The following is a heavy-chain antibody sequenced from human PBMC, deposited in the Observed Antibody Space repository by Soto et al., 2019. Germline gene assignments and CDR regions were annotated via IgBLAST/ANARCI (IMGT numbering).Heavy chain of an antibody. CDR1: GWSFSGYY. CDR3: ARGRGDGYNQNWYFDL. CDR2: INNGGSS. J-gene: IGHJ2*01. D-gene: IGHD3-10*01. Sequence: XETLSLTCSVDGWSFSGYYWSWIRQPPGKGLEWIGEINNGGSSNYNPSLKSRGSMSVGTSNNQFSLKLTSVTAADTAVYYCARGRGDGYNQNWYFDLWGRGTLVTVSS. V-gene: IGHV4-34*01.